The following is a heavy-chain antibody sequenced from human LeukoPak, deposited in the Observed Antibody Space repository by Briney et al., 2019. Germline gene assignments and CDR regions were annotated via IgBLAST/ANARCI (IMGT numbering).Heavy chain of an antibody. D-gene: IGHD6-13*01. CDR3: ATVGYSSSWFF. J-gene: IGHJ4*02. Sequence: ASVTVSCKVSGYTLTELSMHWVRQAPGKGLEGMGGFDPEDGETIYAQKFQGRVTMTEDTSTDTAYMELSSLRSEDTAVYYCATVGYSSSWFFWGQGTLVTVSS. CDR1: GYTLTELS. CDR2: FDPEDGET. V-gene: IGHV1-24*01.